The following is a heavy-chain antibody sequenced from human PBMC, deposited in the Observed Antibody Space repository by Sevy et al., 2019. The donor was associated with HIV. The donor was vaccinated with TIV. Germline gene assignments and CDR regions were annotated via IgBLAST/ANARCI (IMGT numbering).Heavy chain of an antibody. V-gene: IGHV3-15*01. D-gene: IGHD2-8*02. CDR1: GFTFTYAW. Sequence: GGSLRLSCAASGFTFTYAWMTWVRQAPGKGLEWVGRIKSKADGGKIDYAATVKGRFTIYRDDSKNTLYLQMNSLKTEDTGVYYCSTDPIIVLLVTDGMDVWGQGTTVTVSS. CDR2: IKSKADGGKI. J-gene: IGHJ6*02. CDR3: STDPIIVLLVTDGMDV.